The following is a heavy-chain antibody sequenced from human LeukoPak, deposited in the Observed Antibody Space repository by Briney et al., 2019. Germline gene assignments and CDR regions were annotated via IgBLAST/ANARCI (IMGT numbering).Heavy chain of an antibody. V-gene: IGHV4-39*07. CDR3: ARDEDDY. J-gene: IGHJ4*02. CDR2: NYCSGST. CDR1: GGSISSSSYY. Sequence: TTSETLCLTCAVSGGSISSSSYYWGWIRQPPGKWLEWSGSNYCSGSTYDNPSLRSRVTISVDTSKNQFSLKLSSGTAADTAVYYCARDEDDYWGQGTLVTVSS.